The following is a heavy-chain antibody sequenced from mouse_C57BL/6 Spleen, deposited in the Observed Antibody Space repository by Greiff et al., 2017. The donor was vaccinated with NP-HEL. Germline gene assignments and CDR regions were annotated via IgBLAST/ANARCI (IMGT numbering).Heavy chain of an antibody. CDR3: AAYDDTLYYYAMDY. V-gene: IGHV1-9*01. D-gene: IGHD2-3*01. J-gene: IGHJ4*01. Sequence: QVQLQQSGAELMKPGASVKLSCKATGYTFTGYWIEWVKQRPGHGLEWVGEILPGSGSTNYNAKFKGKATFTADTSSNTAYMQLSSLTTEDSAIYYCAAYDDTLYYYAMDYWGQGTSVTVSS. CDR1: GYTFTGYW. CDR2: ILPGSGST.